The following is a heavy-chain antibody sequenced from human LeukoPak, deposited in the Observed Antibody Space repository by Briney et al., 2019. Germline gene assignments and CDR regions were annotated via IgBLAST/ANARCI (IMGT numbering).Heavy chain of an antibody. CDR3: ARELTDVAGDGLDV. V-gene: IGHV3-48*03. CDR1: GFTFSSYE. Sequence: GGSLRLSCTASGFTFSSYEMNWVRQAPGKGLEWVSYIWSSGSPIHYADSVKGRFTISRDNAKNSLYLQMSSLRADDTAVYYCARELTDVAGDGLDVWGQGTMVTVSS. CDR2: IWSSGSPI. D-gene: IGHD5-12*01. J-gene: IGHJ3*01.